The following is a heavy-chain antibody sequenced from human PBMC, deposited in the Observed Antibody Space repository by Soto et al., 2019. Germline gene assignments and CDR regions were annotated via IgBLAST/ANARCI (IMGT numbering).Heavy chain of an antibody. CDR2: IYFDGITT. V-gene: IGHV3-74*01. D-gene: IGHD1-26*01. CDR3: ARGGAMGVDY. Sequence: EVQLVESGGGVVQPGGSLRLSWTASGFTFNTHWMHWVLQAPGKGLVCVSRIYFDGITTNYADSVKGRLTVYRDNAKNTVYLHVNTLRDEDTAVYYCARGGAMGVDYWGQGTLVTVAS. J-gene: IGHJ4*02. CDR1: GFTFNTHW.